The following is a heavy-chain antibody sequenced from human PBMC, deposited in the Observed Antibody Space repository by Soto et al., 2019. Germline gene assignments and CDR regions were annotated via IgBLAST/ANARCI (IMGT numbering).Heavy chain of an antibody. J-gene: IGHJ2*01. CDR1: GFTFSNYG. V-gene: IGHV3-30*18. Sequence: QVQLVESGGGVVQPGRSLRLSCAASGFTFSNYGMHWVRQAPGKGLEWVTVISSDGNNKYYADSVRGRFTISRDNSKNTLYLQMNSLRAEDTAVYYCAKNGDYVFGGYFDLWGRGTLVTVSS. CDR3: AKNGDYVFGGYFDL. CDR2: ISSDGNNK. D-gene: IGHD4-17*01.